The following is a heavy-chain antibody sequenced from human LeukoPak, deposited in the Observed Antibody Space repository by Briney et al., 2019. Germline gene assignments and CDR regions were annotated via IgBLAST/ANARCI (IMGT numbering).Heavy chain of an antibody. CDR1: GHTFTGYY. D-gene: IGHD3-3*01. CDR2: INPNSGGT. V-gene: IGHV1-2*02. CDR3: ARGGDFWSGYGPSYYFDY. Sequence: ASVKVSCKASGHTFTGYYMHWVRQAPGQGLEWMGWINPNSGGTNYAQKFQGRVTMTRDTSISTAYMELSRLRSDDTAVYYCARGGDFWSGYGPSYYFDYWGQGTLVTVSS. J-gene: IGHJ4*02.